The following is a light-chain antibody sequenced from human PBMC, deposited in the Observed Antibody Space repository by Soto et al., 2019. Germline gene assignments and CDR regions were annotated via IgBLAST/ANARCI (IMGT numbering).Light chain of an antibody. Sequence: QSALTQPASVSGSPGQSITISCTGTSSDFGGSNYVSWYQQHPRKAPKLMIYDVTSRPSGVSIRFSGSKSGNTASLTISGLQAADEADYYCSSYTSTNTLVVFGGGTKLTVL. CDR1: SSDFGGSNY. CDR2: DVT. V-gene: IGLV2-14*03. J-gene: IGLJ2*01. CDR3: SSYTSTNTLVV.